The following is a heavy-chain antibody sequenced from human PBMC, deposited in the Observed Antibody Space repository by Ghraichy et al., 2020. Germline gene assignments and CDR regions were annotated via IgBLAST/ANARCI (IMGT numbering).Heavy chain of an antibody. D-gene: IGHD3-10*01. V-gene: IGHV4-39*01. CDR3: ARQGNAMVRGVISAVYYGMDV. CDR1: GGSISSSSYY. Sequence: SETLSLTCTVSGGSISSSSYYWGWIRQPPGKGLEWIGSIYYSGSTYYNPSLKSRVTISVDTSKNQFSLKLSSVTAADTAVYYCARQGNAMVRGVISAVYYGMDVWGQGTTVTVSS. J-gene: IGHJ6*02. CDR2: IYYSGST.